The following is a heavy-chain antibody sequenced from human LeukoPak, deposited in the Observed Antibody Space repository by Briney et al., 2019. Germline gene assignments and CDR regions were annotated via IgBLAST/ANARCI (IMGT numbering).Heavy chain of an antibody. CDR1: GGSFSGYH. CDR3: ARGNLVVVAAANRAHSYMDV. Sequence: SETLSLTCALYGGSFSGYHWTWIRQPPGKGLEWIGEITHTGNTHYNPSLKSRVTIPADTSKTQFSLKLSSVTAADTAVYYCARGNLVVVAAANRAHSYMDVWAKGTTVTVSS. CDR2: ITHTGNT. J-gene: IGHJ6*03. D-gene: IGHD2-2*01. V-gene: IGHV4-34*01.